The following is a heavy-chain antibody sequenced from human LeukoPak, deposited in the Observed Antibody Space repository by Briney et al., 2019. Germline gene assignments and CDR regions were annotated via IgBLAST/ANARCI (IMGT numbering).Heavy chain of an antibody. CDR2: ISAYNGNT. CDR3: AREAAAGVYFEY. D-gene: IGHD6-13*01. Sequence: ASVKVSCKASGGTFSSYAISWVRQAPGQGLEWMGWISAYNGNTNYAHHLQGRVAMTTDTSTTTAYMELRSLRSDDTAVYYCAREAAAGVYFEYWGQGTLVTVSS. J-gene: IGHJ4*02. CDR1: GGTFSSYA. V-gene: IGHV1-18*01.